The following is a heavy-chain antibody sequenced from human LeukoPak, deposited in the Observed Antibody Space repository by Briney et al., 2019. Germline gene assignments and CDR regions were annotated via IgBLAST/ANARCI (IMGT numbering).Heavy chain of an antibody. CDR2: INHSGST. Sequence: SETLSLTCAVYGGSFSGYYWSWIRQPPGKGLEWIGEINHSGSTNYNPSLKSRVTISVDTSKNQFSLKLSSVTAADTAVYYCARQVRSYYDSSGYYRLWGQGTLVTVSS. CDR1: GGSFSGYY. CDR3: ARQVRSYYDSSGYYRL. V-gene: IGHV4-34*01. D-gene: IGHD3-22*01. J-gene: IGHJ4*02.